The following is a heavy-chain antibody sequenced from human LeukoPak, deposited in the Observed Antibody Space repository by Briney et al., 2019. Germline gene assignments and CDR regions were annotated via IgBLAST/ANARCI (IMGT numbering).Heavy chain of an antibody. CDR2: VICSSGDT. V-gene: IGHV3-23*01. J-gene: IGHJ4*02. D-gene: IGHD3-3*01. CDR3: AKGAYDFLEIAYFDY. Sequence: GGSLRLSCAASGFSLNKNAMNWVRQAPGKGLEWVAVVICSSGDTDYADSVKGRFTISRDNSKNTLFLQMNSLRAEDTAIYYCAKGAYDFLEIAYFDYWGQGALVTVSS. CDR1: GFSLNKNA.